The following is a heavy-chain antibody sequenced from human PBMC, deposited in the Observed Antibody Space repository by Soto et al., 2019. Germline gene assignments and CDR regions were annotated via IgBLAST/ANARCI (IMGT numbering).Heavy chain of an antibody. D-gene: IGHD2-21*02. V-gene: IGHV4-39*01. CDR3: ARRLGLLCGGDCGSFDY. CDR2: IYYSGST. J-gene: IGHJ4*02. Sequence: SETLSLTCTVSGGSISSSSYYWGWIRQPPGKGLEWIGSIYYSGSTYYNPSLKSRVTISVDTSKNQFSLKLSSVTAADTAVYYCARRLGLLCGGDCGSFDYWGQGTLVTVSS. CDR1: GGSISSSSYY.